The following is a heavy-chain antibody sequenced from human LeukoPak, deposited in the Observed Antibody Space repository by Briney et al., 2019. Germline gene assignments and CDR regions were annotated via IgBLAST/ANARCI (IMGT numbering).Heavy chain of an antibody. CDR2: ISYDGSNK. CDR1: GFTFSSYA. J-gene: IGHJ6*02. V-gene: IGHV3-30-3*01. CDR3: ARGDTYCSSISCPRLYYGMDV. D-gene: IGHD2-2*01. Sequence: GGSLRLSCAASGFTFSSYAMHWVRQAPGKGLEWVAVISYDGSNKYYADSVKGRFTIFRDNSKNTLYLQMNSLRAEDTAVYYCARGDTYCSSISCPRLYYGMDVWGQGTTVTVSS.